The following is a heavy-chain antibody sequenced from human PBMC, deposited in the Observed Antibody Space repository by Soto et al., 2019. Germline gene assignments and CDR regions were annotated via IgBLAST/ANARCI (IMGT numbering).Heavy chain of an antibody. CDR3: ARHSASSSWYYYYYGMDV. CDR2: IDPSDSYT. V-gene: IGHV5-10-1*01. J-gene: IGHJ6*02. Sequence: GESLKISCKGSGYSFTSYWISWVRQMPGKGLEWMGRIDPSDSYTNYSPSFQGHVTISADKSISTAYLQWSSLKASDTAMYYCARHSASSSWYYYYYGMDVWGQGTTVTVSS. D-gene: IGHD6-13*01. CDR1: GYSFTSYW.